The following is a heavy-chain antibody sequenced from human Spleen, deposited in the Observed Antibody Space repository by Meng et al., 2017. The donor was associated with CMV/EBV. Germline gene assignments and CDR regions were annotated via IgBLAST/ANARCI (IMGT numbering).Heavy chain of an antibody. V-gene: IGHV3-21*01. D-gene: IGHD6-6*01. CDR3: ARRIVIAARRGDYYYYGMDV. J-gene: IGHJ6*02. CDR2: ISSSSSYI. CDR1: GFTFSSYS. Sequence: GGSLRLSCAASGFTFSSYSMNWVRQAPGKGLEWVSSISSSSSYIYYADSVKGRFTISRDNAKNSLYLQMNSLRAEDTAVYYCARRIVIAARRGDYYYYGMDVRGQGTTVTVSS.